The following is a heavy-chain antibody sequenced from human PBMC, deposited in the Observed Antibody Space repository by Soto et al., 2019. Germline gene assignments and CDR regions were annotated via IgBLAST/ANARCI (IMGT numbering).Heavy chain of an antibody. CDR1: GYTFTDNG. V-gene: IGHV1-18*01. J-gene: IGHJ4*02. CDR3: ARSSISGIFYYYY. CDR2: INPNNGNT. D-gene: IGHD3-10*01. Sequence: QVQLVQSGAEVKKPGASVKVSCKGSGYTFTDNGVSWMRQAPGQGLEWMGWINPNNGNTKYAQNLQGRVTMTTDTSTSTAYVELRSLRSDDTAMYYCARSSISGIFYYYYWGQGTLVTVSS.